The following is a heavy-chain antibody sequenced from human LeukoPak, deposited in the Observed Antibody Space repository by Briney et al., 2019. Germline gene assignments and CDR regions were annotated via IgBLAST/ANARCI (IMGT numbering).Heavy chain of an antibody. J-gene: IGHJ3*02. CDR3: ARQLVGYYDFWSGKRGAFDI. D-gene: IGHD3-3*01. CDR1: GYPISSGYY. V-gene: IGHV4-38-2*01. Sequence: SETLSLTCAVSGYPISSGYYWGWIRQPPGKGLEWIGSIYHSGSTYYNPSLKSRVTISVDTSKNQFSLKLSSVTAADTAVYYCARQLVGYYDFWSGKRGAFDIWGQGTMVTVSS. CDR2: IYHSGST.